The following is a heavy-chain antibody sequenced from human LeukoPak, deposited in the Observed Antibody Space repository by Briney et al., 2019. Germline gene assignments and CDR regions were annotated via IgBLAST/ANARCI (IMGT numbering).Heavy chain of an antibody. J-gene: IGHJ4*02. D-gene: IGHD6-6*01. CDR3: ARENWRSKSIDFDS. CDR1: GGFINSFY. Sequence: SETLSLTCTVSGGFINSFYWTRIRQPAGKGLEWIGRIYSSGSTNFNPSLKSRVTMSVDTSKNQFSLRLSSVTAADTAAYFCARENWRSKSIDFDSWGQGTLVTVSS. CDR2: IYSSGST. V-gene: IGHV4-4*07.